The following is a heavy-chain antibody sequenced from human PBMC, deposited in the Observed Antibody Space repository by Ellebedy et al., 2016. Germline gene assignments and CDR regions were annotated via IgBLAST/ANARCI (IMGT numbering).Heavy chain of an antibody. V-gene: IGHV1-69*04. CDR2: IIPILGIA. CDR1: GGTFSSYA. Sequence: ASVKVSCKASGGTFSSYAISWVRRAPGQGLEWMGRIIPILGIANCAQKFQGRVTITADKSTSTAYMELSSLRSEDTAVYYCAREDIVATISYYYYGMDVWGQGTTVTVSS. CDR3: AREDIVATISYYYYGMDV. J-gene: IGHJ6*02. D-gene: IGHD5-12*01.